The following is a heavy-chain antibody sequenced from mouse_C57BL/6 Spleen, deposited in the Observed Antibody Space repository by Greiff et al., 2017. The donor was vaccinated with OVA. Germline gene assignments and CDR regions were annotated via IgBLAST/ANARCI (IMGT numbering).Heavy chain of an antibody. CDR3: ARRDCDDYYFDD. D-gene: IGHD2-12*01. J-gene: IGHJ2*01. V-gene: IGHV1-53*01. CDR1: GYTFTSYW. CDR2: INPSTGGP. Sequence: QVQLQQPGTELVKPGASVKLSCKASGYTFTSYWMHWVKQRPGQGLEWIGNINPSTGGPNYNEKFKSKATLTVDKSNSTTYMQLSSRTAEYSAVYYCARRDCDDYYFDDRGKGTTLTVSS.